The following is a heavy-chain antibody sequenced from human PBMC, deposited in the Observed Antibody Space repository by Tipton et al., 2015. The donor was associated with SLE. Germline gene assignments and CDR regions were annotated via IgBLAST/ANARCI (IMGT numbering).Heavy chain of an antibody. CDR2: FHSTGNT. CDR1: GSSITRSGSS. J-gene: IGHJ5*02. V-gene: IGHV4-39*07. Sequence: TLSLTCSVSGSSITRSGSSWGWVRQPLGKRLEWIGTFHSTGNTYYNPSLLSRVTLSVDTSKNQFFLRLSSATAADTAKYDCARLPTGYPNWFAPWGQGTLVTVSS. CDR3: ARLPTGYPNWFAP. D-gene: IGHD3-9*01.